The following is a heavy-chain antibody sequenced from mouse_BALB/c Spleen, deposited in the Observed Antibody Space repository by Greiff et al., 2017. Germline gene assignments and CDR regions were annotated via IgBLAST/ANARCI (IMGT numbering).Heavy chain of an antibody. J-gene: IGHJ3*01. Sequence: VQLQQSGAELVRPGASVTLSCKASGYTFTDYEMHWVKQTPVHGLEWIGAIDPETGGTAYNQKFKGKATLTADKSSSTAYMELRSLTSEDSAVYYCTRGHYYMYDPAWFAYWGQGTLVTVSA. CDR2: IDPETGGT. V-gene: IGHV1-15*01. D-gene: IGHD2-14*01. CDR3: TRGHYYMYDPAWFAY. CDR1: GYTFTDYE.